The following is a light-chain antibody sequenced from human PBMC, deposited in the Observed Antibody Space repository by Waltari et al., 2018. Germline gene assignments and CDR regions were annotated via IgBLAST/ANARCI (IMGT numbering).Light chain of an antibody. CDR1: NSNLGRNA. V-gene: IGLV1-44*01. CDR3: ATWDGSLNCRV. CDR2: SNN. J-gene: IGLJ3*02. Sequence: QPILTQSPSASGTPGQRVTISCSGSNSNLGRNAVNWYQQLPGTAPKLLIYSNNQRPAGVPDRFSASKSGTSASLAISGLQSEDEADYYCATWDGSLNCRVFGGGTKLTVL.